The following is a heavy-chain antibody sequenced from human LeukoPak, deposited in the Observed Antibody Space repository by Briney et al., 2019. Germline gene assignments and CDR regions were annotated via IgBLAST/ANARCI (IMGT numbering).Heavy chain of an antibody. CDR3: ARRGSYSGFDY. Sequence: GGSLRLSCAASGFTVSSNYMSWVRQAPGEGLEWVSVIYSGGSTYYADSVKGRFTISRDNSKNTLYFQMNSLRAEDTAGYYCARRGSYSGFDYWGQGTLVTVSS. CDR2: IYSGGST. V-gene: IGHV3-66*01. J-gene: IGHJ4*02. CDR1: GFTVSSNY. D-gene: IGHD1-26*01.